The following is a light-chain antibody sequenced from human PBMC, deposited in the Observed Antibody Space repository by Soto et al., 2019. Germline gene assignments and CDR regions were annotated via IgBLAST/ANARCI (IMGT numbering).Light chain of an antibody. Sequence: QSVLTQPPSSSGSPGQSVTISCTGTSSDVGAYNYVSWYQQHPGKAPTLMIYEVNKRPSGVPDRFSGSKSGNTASLTVSGLQAEDEAEYYCSSYACTYIHVVFGGGTKLTVL. CDR1: SSDVGAYNY. J-gene: IGLJ2*01. CDR2: EVN. CDR3: SSYACTYIHVV. V-gene: IGLV2-8*01.